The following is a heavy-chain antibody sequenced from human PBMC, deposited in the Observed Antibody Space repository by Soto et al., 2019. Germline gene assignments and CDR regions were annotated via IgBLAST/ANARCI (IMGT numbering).Heavy chain of an antibody. CDR3: AREGIAARHYYYYGMDV. Sequence: PGESLKISCKGSGYSFTSYWIGWVRQMPGKGLEWMGIIYPGDSDTRYSPSFQGQVTISADKSTSTAYMELSSLRSEDTAVYYCAREGIAARHYYYYGMDVWGQGTTVTVSS. V-gene: IGHV5-51*01. CDR2: IYPGDSDT. CDR1: GYSFTSYW. D-gene: IGHD6-6*01. J-gene: IGHJ6*02.